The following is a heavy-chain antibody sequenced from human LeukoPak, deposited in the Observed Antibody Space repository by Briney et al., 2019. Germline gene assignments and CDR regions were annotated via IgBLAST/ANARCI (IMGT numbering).Heavy chain of an antibody. V-gene: IGHV4-34*01. CDR3: ARGLGIYYGSGSYYNYYYYMDV. Sequence: SETLSLTCAVYGGSFSGYYWSWIRQPPGKGLEWIGEINHSGSTNYNPSLKSRVTISVDTSKNQFSLKLSSVTAADTAVYYCARGLGIYYGSGSYYNYYYYMDVWGKGTTVTVSS. CDR1: GGSFSGYY. CDR2: INHSGST. J-gene: IGHJ6*03. D-gene: IGHD3-10*01.